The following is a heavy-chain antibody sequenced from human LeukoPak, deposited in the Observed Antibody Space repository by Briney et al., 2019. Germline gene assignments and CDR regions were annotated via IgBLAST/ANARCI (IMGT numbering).Heavy chain of an antibody. V-gene: IGHV1-69*05. Sequence: APVKVSCKASGGTFSSYAISWVRQAPGQGLEWMGGIIPIFGTANYAQKFQGRVTITTDESTSTAYMELSSLRSEDTAVYYCARSNVVVVAATPDAFDIWGQGTMVTVSS. D-gene: IGHD2-15*01. CDR3: ARSNVVVVAATPDAFDI. CDR1: GGTFSSYA. CDR2: IIPIFGTA. J-gene: IGHJ3*02.